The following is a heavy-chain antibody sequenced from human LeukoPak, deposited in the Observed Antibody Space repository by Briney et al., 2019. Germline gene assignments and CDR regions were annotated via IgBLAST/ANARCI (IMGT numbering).Heavy chain of an antibody. CDR2: IYYSGST. Sequence: SQTLSLTCTVSGGSISSGGYYWSWIRQHPGKGLEWIGYIYYSGSTYYNPSLKSRVTISVDTSKNQFSLRLNSVTAADTAVYYCARRGWDSYSYYFDYWGQGTLVTVPS. CDR3: ARRGWDSYSYYFDY. J-gene: IGHJ4*02. V-gene: IGHV4-31*03. D-gene: IGHD1-26*01. CDR1: GGSISSGGYY.